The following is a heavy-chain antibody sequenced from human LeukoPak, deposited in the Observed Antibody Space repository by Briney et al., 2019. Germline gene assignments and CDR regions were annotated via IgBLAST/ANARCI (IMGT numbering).Heavy chain of an antibody. CDR1: GYTFTSYY. CDR3: ARARPHGTNGVCHPPYYFDY. D-gene: IGHD2-8*01. CDR2: INPSSGST. J-gene: IGHJ4*02. Sequence: ASVKVSCKASGYTFTSYYMHWVRQAPGQGLEWMGMINPSSGSTSYAQKFQGRVTMTRDTSISTVYMELSSLRSEDTAVYYCARARPHGTNGVCHPPYYFDYWGQGTLVTASS. V-gene: IGHV1-46*01.